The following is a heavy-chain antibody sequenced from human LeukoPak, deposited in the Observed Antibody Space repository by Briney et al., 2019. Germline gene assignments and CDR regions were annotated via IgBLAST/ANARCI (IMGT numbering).Heavy chain of an antibody. J-gene: IGHJ4*02. Sequence: PGGSLRLSCAASGFTFSSYAMHWVRQAPGKGLEWVAVISYDGSNKYYADSVKGRLTISRDNSKNTLYLQMNSLRAEDTAVYYCSRDPNGYSGYESDYWGQGTLVTVSS. CDR2: ISYDGSNK. CDR3: SRDPNGYSGYESDY. V-gene: IGHV3-30*04. CDR1: GFTFSSYA. D-gene: IGHD5-12*01.